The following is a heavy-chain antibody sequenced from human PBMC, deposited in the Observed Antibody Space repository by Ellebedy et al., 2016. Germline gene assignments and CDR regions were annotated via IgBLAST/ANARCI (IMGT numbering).Heavy chain of an antibody. CDR3: YYGHYSGS. CDR2: ISADGDIV. J-gene: IGHJ4*02. V-gene: IGHV3-23*01. Sequence: GESLKVSXVASGFTFRNYFMSWVRQAPGGGLEWISTISADGDIVFSADSVKGRFTISRDNSRYTLYLQMDSLRAADTAVYYCYYGHYSGSWGQGTLVTVSS. D-gene: IGHD4-17*01. CDR1: GFTFRNYF.